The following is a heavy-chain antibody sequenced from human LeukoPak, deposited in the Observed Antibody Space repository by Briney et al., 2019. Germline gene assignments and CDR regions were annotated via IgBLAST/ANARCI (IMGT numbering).Heavy chain of an antibody. Sequence: PGGSLRLSCAASGFTFSTYAITWVRQAPGKGLEWVSVIYSGGSTYYADSVKGRFTISRDNSKNTLYLQMNSLRAEDTAVYYCARETIGYCSSTICYYYYYMDVWGKGTTVTVSS. CDR2: IYSGGST. V-gene: IGHV3-53*01. CDR3: ARETIGYCSSTICYYYYYMDV. D-gene: IGHD2-2*01. J-gene: IGHJ6*03. CDR1: GFTFSTYA.